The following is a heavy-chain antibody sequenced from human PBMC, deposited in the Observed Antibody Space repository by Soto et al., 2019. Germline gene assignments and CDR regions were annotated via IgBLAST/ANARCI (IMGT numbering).Heavy chain of an antibody. CDR3: MLCIGWKDFDY. CDR2: IYYTGST. CDR1: GGSITSSSYY. Sequence: SETLSITRTVSGGSITSSSYYWGWIRQPPGKGMEWIGSIYYTGSTYYNPSLKSRVTISVDTSKNQFSLKLRPVTAADTAVYYFMLCIGWKDFDYWGQGPLVTVSS. J-gene: IGHJ4*02. D-gene: IGHD3-16*01. V-gene: IGHV4-39*01.